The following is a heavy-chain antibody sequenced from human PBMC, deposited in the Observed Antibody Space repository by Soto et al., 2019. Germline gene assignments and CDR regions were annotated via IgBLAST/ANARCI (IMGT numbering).Heavy chain of an antibody. Sequence: SETLSLTCTVSGGSISSYYWSWIRQPPGKGLEWIGYIYYSGSTNYNPSLKSRVTISVDTSKNQFSLKLSSVTAADTAVYYCARVAYSSSWYFDYWGHGTLVTVSS. J-gene: IGHJ4*01. D-gene: IGHD6-13*01. V-gene: IGHV4-59*01. CDR2: IYYSGST. CDR3: ARVAYSSSWYFDY. CDR1: GGSISSYY.